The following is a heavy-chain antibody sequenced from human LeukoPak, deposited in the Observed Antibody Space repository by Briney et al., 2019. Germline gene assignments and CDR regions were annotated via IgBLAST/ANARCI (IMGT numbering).Heavy chain of an antibody. J-gene: IGHJ4*02. Sequence: GGSLRLSCAASGFTVSNNYMSWVRQAPGKGLEWVSVIYSAGNTYYADSVKGRFTISRDNSKNTLYLQMNSLRAEDTAVYYCASGIRLTPGYFDYWGQGTLVTVSS. D-gene: IGHD1-26*01. CDR1: GFTVSNNY. CDR2: IYSAGNT. CDR3: ASGIRLTPGYFDY. V-gene: IGHV3-66*01.